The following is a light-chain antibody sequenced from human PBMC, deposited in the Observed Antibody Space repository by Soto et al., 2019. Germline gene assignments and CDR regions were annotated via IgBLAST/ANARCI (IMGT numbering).Light chain of an antibody. CDR1: QGISSY. CDR3: QQVNNFPRT. J-gene: IGKJ1*01. Sequence: DIQLTQSPSFLSASVGDRVTITCRASQGISSYLAWYQQRPGKAPKLLMYGASTLQSGVPSRFSGSASGTTFTLTINNLQPEDVATYYCQQVNNFPRTFGQGTKVE. CDR2: GAS. V-gene: IGKV1-9*01.